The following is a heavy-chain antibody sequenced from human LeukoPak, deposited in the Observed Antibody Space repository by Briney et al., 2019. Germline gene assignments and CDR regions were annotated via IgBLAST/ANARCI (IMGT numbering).Heavy chain of an antibody. D-gene: IGHD4-11*01. V-gene: IGHV1-46*01. CDR3: ARASWGYSNYQNYFDY. Sequence: ASVKVSCKASGYTFTSYYMHWVRQAPGQGLEWMGIINPSGGSTSYAQKFQGRVTMTRDTSTSTVYMELSSLRSEDTAVYYCARASWGYSNYQNYFDYWGQGTLVTVSS. CDR1: GYTFTSYY. CDR2: INPSGGST. J-gene: IGHJ4*02.